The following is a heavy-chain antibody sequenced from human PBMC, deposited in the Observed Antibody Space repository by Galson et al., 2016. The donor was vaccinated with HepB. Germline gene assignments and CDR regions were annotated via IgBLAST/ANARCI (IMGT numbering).Heavy chain of an antibody. CDR3: ARGTQSVYNPRGAFDM. CDR2: INPRRAAT. V-gene: IGHV1-2*02. Sequence: SAKVSCKVSAFVITDYYVHWLRQVPGQGLEWTWCINPRRAATGYAPTVQDRVSMTTDTSINTAFLELRGLTSTDAALYFCARGTQSVYNPRGAFDMWGQGTMVTVSS. J-gene: IGHJ3*02. CDR1: AFVITDYY. D-gene: IGHD1-1*01.